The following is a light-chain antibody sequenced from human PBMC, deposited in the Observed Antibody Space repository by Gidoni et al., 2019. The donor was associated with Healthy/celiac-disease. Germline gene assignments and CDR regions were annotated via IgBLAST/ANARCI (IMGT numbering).Light chain of an antibody. J-gene: IGKJ1*01. CDR3: QQYNSRT. V-gene: IGKV1-5*03. CDR2: KAS. CDR1: QSSSSW. Sequence: DIQMTQSPSTLSASVGDRVTITCRASQSSSSWLAWYQQKPGKAPKLLIYKASSLESGVPSRFSGSGSGTEFTLTISSLQPDDFATYYCQQYNSRTFGQGTKVEIK.